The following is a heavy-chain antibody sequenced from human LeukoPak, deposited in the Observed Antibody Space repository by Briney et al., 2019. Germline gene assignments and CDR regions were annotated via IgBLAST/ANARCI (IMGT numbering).Heavy chain of an antibody. D-gene: IGHD6-13*01. Sequence: SETLSLTCTVSSGSISSYYWSWIRQPAGKGLEWIGRIYTSGSTNYNPSLKSRATMSVDTSKNQFSLKLSSVTAADTAVYYCAGRAGYSSSLDYWGQGTLVTVSS. J-gene: IGHJ4*02. CDR3: AGRAGYSSSLDY. CDR2: IYTSGST. CDR1: SGSISSYY. V-gene: IGHV4-4*07.